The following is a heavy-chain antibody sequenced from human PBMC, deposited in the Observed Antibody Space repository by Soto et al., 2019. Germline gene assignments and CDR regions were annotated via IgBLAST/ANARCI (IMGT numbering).Heavy chain of an antibody. D-gene: IGHD6-6*01. CDR3: ARDPSSSSHPFGY. V-gene: IGHV1-69*13. CDR2: IIPIFGTA. CDR1: GGTFSSYA. J-gene: IGHJ4*02. Sequence: GASVKVSCKASGGTFSSYAISWVRQAPGQGLEWMGGIIPIFGTANYAQKFQGRVTITADESTSTAYMELSSLRSEDTAVYYCARDPSSSSHPFGYWGQGTLVTVSS.